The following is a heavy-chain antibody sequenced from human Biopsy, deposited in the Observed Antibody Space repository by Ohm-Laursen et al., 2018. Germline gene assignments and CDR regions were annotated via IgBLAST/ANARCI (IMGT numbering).Heavy chain of an antibody. Sequence: SQTLSLTCTVSGGPLNSYYWSWIRQPPGKGLEWIGYIYYSGIAANYNPSLKGRVTISVDTSKHQFSPRLTSATAADTAVYYCARGGFGLDGYNSPWGRGTLVIVSS. CDR1: GGPLNSYY. CDR3: ARGGFGLDGYNSP. CDR2: IYYSGIA. J-gene: IGHJ5*02. V-gene: IGHV4-59*01. D-gene: IGHD5-24*01.